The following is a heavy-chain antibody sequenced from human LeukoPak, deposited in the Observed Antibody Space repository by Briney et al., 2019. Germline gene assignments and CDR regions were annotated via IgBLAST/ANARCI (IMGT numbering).Heavy chain of an antibody. J-gene: IGHJ4*02. CDR3: ARVAVAQYYFDY. Sequence: SVKVSCKASGGTFSSYAISWVRQAPGQGLEWMGRIIPIFGTANYAQKFQGRVTITTDESTSTAYMELSSLRSEGTAVYYCARVAVAQYYFDYWGQGTLVTVSS. CDR1: GGTFSSYA. D-gene: IGHD4-23*01. V-gene: IGHV1-69*05. CDR2: IIPIFGTA.